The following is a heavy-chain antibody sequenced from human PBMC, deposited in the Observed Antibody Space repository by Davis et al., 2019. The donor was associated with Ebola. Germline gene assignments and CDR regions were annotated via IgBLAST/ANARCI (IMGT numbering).Heavy chain of an antibody. CDR2: IDPSDSKT. CDR1: GYYFTSYW. J-gene: IGHJ4*02. V-gene: IGHV5-10-1*01. Sequence: GESLKISCKGSGYYFTSYWISWVRQMPGRGLEWMGRIDPSDSKTNYSPSFEGHVTISVDKSISTVYLQWSSLKASDTAMYYCARLRPKFDFDYWGQGTLVTVSS. CDR3: ARLRPKFDFDY. D-gene: IGHD3-10*01.